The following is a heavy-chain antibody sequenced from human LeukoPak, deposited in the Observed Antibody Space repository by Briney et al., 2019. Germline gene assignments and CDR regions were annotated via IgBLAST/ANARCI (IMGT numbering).Heavy chain of an antibody. CDR2: ISSSAGTI. CDR3: ARLSYCGGDCYWDAFDI. J-gene: IGHJ3*02. V-gene: IGHV3-11*01. D-gene: IGHD2-21*02. Sequence: RGSLRLSCTASGFTFSDYFMNWIRQAPGKGLEWVSYISSSAGTIYYADSVKGRFTISRDNAKNSLFLQMNSLRAEDTAVYYCARLSYCGGDCYWDAFDIWGQGTMVTVSS. CDR1: GFTFSDYF.